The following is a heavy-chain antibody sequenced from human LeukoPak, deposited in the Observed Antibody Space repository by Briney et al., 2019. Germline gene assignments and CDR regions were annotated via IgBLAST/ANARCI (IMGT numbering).Heavy chain of an antibody. J-gene: IGHJ3*02. D-gene: IGHD6-13*01. CDR2: INPSGGST. V-gene: IGHV1-46*01. Sequence: GASVKVSCKASGYTFTSYYMHWVRQAPGQGLEWMGIINPSGGSTSYAQKFQGRVAMTRDTSTSTVYMELSSLRSEDTAVYYCAREGGSSSRSDAFDIWGQGTMVTVSS. CDR1: GYTFTSYY. CDR3: AREGGSSSRSDAFDI.